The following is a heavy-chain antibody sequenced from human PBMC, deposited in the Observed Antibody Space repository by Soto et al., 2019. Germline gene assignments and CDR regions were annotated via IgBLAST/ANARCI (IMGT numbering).Heavy chain of an antibody. CDR3: ARHPPLVRGTTWLDP. D-gene: IGHD3-10*01. Sequence: GESLKISCKGSGDNFTNNWIGWVRQMPGKGLEWMGIIYPGDSDTRYSPSFQGQVIISVDKSISTAYLQWSSLKASDTTMYYCARHPPLVRGTTWLDPWGQGTLVTVSS. CDR2: IYPGDSDT. V-gene: IGHV5-51*01. J-gene: IGHJ5*01. CDR1: GDNFTNNW.